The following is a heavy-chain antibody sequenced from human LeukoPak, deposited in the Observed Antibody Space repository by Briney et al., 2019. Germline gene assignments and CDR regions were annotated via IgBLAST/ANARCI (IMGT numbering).Heavy chain of an antibody. D-gene: IGHD3/OR15-3a*01. CDR1: GGSISSYY. CDR2: IYYSGST. Sequence: PSETLSLTCTVSGGSISSYYWSWIRQPPGKGLEWIGYIYYSGSTNYNPSLKSRVTISVDTSKNQFSLKLSSVTAADMAVYYCARSPNWTPHSFDYWGQGTLVTVSS. V-gene: IGHV4-59*08. J-gene: IGHJ4*02. CDR3: ARSPNWTPHSFDY.